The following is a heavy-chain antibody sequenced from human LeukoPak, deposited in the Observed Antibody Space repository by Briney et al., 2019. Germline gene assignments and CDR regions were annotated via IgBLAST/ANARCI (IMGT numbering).Heavy chain of an antibody. Sequence: PSETLSLTCTVSGGSISSSSYYWGWIRQPPGKGLEWIGTFYYSGSTNYNPSLKSRVTMSVDTSKNQFSLKLSSVTAADTAVYYCARGRLVDYFDYWGQGTLVTVSS. CDR2: FYYSGST. V-gene: IGHV4-39*07. J-gene: IGHJ4*02. D-gene: IGHD3-9*01. CDR3: ARGRLVDYFDY. CDR1: GGSISSSSYY.